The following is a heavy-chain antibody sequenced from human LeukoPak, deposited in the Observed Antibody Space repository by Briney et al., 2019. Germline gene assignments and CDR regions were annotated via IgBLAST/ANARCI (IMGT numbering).Heavy chain of an antibody. CDR1: GGSFSGYY. CDR3: ARPSGYYYDSSGQDY. J-gene: IGHJ4*02. Sequence: SETLSLTCAVYGGSFSGYYWSWIRQPPGKGLEWIGEINHSGSTNYNPSLKSRVTISVDTSKNQFSLKLSSVTAADTAVYYCARPSGYYYDSSGQDYWGQGTLVTVSS. V-gene: IGHV4-34*01. D-gene: IGHD3-22*01. CDR2: INHSGST.